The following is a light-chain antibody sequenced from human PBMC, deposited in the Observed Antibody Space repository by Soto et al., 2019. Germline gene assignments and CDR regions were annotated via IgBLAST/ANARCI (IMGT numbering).Light chain of an antibody. CDR3: PQYGSSPLT. CDR1: QSISGRY. V-gene: IGKV3-20*01. Sequence: ETVLTQSPGTLSLSPGERASLSCRASQSISGRYLAWYQQKPGQAPRLLIYDASSRATGIPDRVRGSGSGTDFILTISRLGPGDFAGYYWPQYGSSPLTFGGGTKVEIK. CDR2: DAS. J-gene: IGKJ4*01.